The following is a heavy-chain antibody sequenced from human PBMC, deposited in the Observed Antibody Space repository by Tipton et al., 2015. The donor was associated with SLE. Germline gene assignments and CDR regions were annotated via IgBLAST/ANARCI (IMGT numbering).Heavy chain of an antibody. CDR2: IYHSGST. J-gene: IGHJ3*02. D-gene: IGHD5-24*01. Sequence: TLSLTCAVSGGSISSSNWWSWVRQPPGKGLEWIGEIYHSGSTNYNPSLKSRVTISVDTSKNQFSLKLSSVTAADTAVYYCAREANYPGFGIWGQGTMVTVSS. CDR3: AREANYPGFGI. CDR1: GGSISSSNW. V-gene: IGHV4-4*02.